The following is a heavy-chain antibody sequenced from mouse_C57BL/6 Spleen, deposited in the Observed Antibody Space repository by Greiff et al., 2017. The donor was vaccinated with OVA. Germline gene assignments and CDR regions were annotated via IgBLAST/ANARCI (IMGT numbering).Heavy chain of an antibody. CDR2: LWSGGST. CDR3: AREGYYGSSYDYYAMDY. V-gene: IGHV2-2*01. J-gene: IGHJ4*01. Sequence: QVQLKQSGPGLVQPSQSLSITCTVSGFSLTSYGVHWVRQSPGKGLEWLGVLWSGGSTDYNAAFISRLSISKDNSKSQVFFKMNSLQADDTAIYYCAREGYYGSSYDYYAMDYWGQGTSVTVSS. D-gene: IGHD1-1*01. CDR1: GFSLTSYG.